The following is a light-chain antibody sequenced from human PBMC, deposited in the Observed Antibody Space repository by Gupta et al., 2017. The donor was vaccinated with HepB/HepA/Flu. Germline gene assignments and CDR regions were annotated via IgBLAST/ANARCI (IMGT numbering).Light chain of an antibody. CDR1: QSISSW. CDR3: QQYNSYSRT. J-gene: IGKJ1*01. V-gene: IGKV1-5*03. CDR2: KAS. Sequence: DIQMTESPSTLSASVGDRVTITCRAIQSISSWLAWYQQKPGKAPKLLIYKASSLESGVPSRFSGSGSGTEFTLTISSLQPDDFATYYCQQYNSYSRTFGHGTKVEIK.